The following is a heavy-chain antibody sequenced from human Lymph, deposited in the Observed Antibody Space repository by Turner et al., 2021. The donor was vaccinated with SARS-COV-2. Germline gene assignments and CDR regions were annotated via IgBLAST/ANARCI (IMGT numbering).Heavy chain of an antibody. CDR3: ARDRGGYGAYYYGMDV. CDR1: GFTFSSHS. J-gene: IGHJ6*02. D-gene: IGHD2-15*01. CDR2: ISIRRSTI. Sequence: EVQLVESGGGLVQPGGSLILSCAASGFTFSSHSMNWVRQAPGKGLEWGSYISIRRSTIYYADSVKGRFTISRDNAKNSLYLQMNSLRDEDTAVYYCARDRGGYGAYYYGMDVWGQGTTVTVSS. V-gene: IGHV3-48*02.